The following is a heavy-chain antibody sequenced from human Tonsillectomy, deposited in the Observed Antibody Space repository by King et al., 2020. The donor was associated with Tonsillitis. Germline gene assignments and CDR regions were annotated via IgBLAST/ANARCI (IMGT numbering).Heavy chain of an antibody. D-gene: IGHD3-22*01. J-gene: IGHJ4*02. Sequence: VQLVESGGGLVQPGGSLRLSCAASGFTFRTYAMSWVRQAPGKGLEWVSIISDTGGGTYYADSVRGRFTISRDNSKNTLFLQMNSLRAEDTATYYCARRTSSDYYYFDCWGQGTLVAVAS. CDR2: ISDTGGGT. CDR3: ARRTSSDYYYFDC. CDR1: GFTFRTYA. V-gene: IGHV3-23*04.